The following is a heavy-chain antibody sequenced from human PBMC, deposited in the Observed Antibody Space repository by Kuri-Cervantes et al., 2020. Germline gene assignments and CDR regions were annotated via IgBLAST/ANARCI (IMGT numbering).Heavy chain of an antibody. J-gene: IGHJ4*02. V-gene: IGHV4-61*01. D-gene: IGHD7-27*01. CDR1: GYSISSGYY. CDR3: ARTGTGGSIEYYFDY. CDR2: IYYSGST. Sequence: ESLKISCAVSGYSISSGYYWGWIRQPPGKGLEWIGYIYYSGSTNYNPSLKSRVTISVDTSKNQFSLKLSSVTAADTAVYYCARTGTGGSIEYYFDYWGQGTLVTVSS.